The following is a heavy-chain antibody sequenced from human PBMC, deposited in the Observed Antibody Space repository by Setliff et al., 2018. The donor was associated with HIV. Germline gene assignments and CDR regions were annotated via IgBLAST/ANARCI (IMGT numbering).Heavy chain of an antibody. J-gene: IGHJ5*01. Sequence: PGGSLRLSCAASGFTFRSYATSWVRQAPGKGLQWLSSISGDGDVIYYADSVKGRFTVSRDFSRDPVYLQMNSLRVADTAIYYCTKDLTGPGAGWFDSWGQGTLVTVSS. CDR3: TKDLTGPGAGWFDS. CDR1: GFTFRSYA. CDR2: ISGDGDVI. V-gene: IGHV3-23*01. D-gene: IGHD3-9*01.